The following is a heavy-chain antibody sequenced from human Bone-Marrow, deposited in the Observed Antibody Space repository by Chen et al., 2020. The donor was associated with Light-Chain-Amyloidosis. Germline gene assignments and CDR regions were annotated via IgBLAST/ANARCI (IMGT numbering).Heavy chain of an antibody. Sequence: KGSGYTFPNYWIGWVRQMPGKGLEXMGXXXXXXXXXXXXXXXXXXXXISADKSITTAYLQWRSLKASDTALYYCASRIDGYNFDYWGQGTLVTVSS. CDR1: GYTFPNYW. CDR3: ASRIDGYNFDY. V-gene: IGHV5-51*01. J-gene: IGHJ4*02. D-gene: IGHD5-12*01. CDR2: XXXXXXXX.